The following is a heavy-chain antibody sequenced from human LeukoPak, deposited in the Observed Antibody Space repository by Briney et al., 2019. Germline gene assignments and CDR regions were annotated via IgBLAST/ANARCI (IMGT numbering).Heavy chain of an antibody. J-gene: IGHJ3*02. D-gene: IGHD2-2*01. CDR2: INWNGGST. CDR3: AGDFRYCSSTSCERWAFDI. Sequence: GGSLRLSCAASGFTFDDYGMSWVRQAPGKGLEWVSGINWNGGSTGYADSVKGRFTISRDNAKNSLYLQMNSLRAEDTALYHCAGDFRYCSSTSCERWAFDIWGQGTMVTVSS. CDR1: GFTFDDYG. V-gene: IGHV3-20*01.